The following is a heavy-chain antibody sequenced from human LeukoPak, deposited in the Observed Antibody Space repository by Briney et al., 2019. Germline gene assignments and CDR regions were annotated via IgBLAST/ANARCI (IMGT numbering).Heavy chain of an antibody. CDR1: GYTFTGYY. CDR3: ARAPPTIAAAGRNWFDP. J-gene: IGHJ5*02. Sequence: GASVKVSCKASGYTFTGYYMHWVRQAPGQGLEWMGRINPNSGGTNYAQKFQGKVTMTRDTSISTAYMELSRLRSDDTAGYYCARAPPTIAAAGRNWFDPWGQGTLVTVSS. CDR2: INPNSGGT. D-gene: IGHD6-13*01. V-gene: IGHV1-2*06.